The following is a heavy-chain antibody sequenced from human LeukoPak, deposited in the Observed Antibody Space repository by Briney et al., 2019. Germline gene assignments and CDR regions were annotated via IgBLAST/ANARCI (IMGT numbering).Heavy chain of an antibody. Sequence: GGSLRLSCTASGFTFSSYWMTWVRQAPGKGLEWVASIKHDGSEKYYVDSVRGRFTISRDNTMNSLYLQMSSLRAEDTAVYYCATDRGWRTSGYYLYYFEYWGQGTLVTFSS. V-gene: IGHV3-7*01. CDR1: GFTFSSYW. CDR3: ATDRGWRTSGYYLYYFEY. J-gene: IGHJ4*02. CDR2: IKHDGSEK. D-gene: IGHD3-3*01.